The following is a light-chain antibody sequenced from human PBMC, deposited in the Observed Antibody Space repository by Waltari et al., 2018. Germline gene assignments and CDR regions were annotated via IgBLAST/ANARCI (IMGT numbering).Light chain of an antibody. V-gene: IGLV2-14*03. J-gene: IGLJ2*01. CDR1: SSDVGVSNN. Sequence: QSALIQPASLSGSPGQSLTISCTGTSSDVGVSNNAYWYHQHPAKAPKLMIYDVSNRPAGVSNRVSGSKSGNTPSMTISGLQAEDEADYYCSSYTSNSTLFGGGTKLTVL. CDR3: SSYTSNSTL. CDR2: DVS.